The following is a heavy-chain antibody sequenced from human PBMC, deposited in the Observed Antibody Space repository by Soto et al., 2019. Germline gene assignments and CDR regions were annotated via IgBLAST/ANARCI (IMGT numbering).Heavy chain of an antibody. D-gene: IGHD2-8*01. CDR2: VNSTGTT. Sequence: SETLSLTCTVSGDSVSNTNYFLSCIRQPPGKGLEWLGYVNSTGTTDYNPSFKSRVTMSIDPSKNQFSLKVNSVTAADTAVCFFGRGGITWTPYFFAYSGQGGPVTGSS. CDR1: GDSVSNTNYF. J-gene: IGHJ4*02. V-gene: IGHV4-61*01. CDR3: GRGGITWTPYFFAY.